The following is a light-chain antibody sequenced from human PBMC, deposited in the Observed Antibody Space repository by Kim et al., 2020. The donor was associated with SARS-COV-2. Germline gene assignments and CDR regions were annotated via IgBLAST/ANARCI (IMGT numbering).Light chain of an antibody. V-gene: IGLV3-19*01. CDR1: SLRTYY. J-gene: IGLJ2*01. Sequence: VAVGQTVRTTCQGDSLRTYYATWYQQKPGQAPILVIYGKNNRPSGIPGRFSGSSSGNTASLTITGTQAGDEADYYCNSRDSNHNVVFGGGTQLTVL. CDR2: GKN. CDR3: NSRDSNHNVV.